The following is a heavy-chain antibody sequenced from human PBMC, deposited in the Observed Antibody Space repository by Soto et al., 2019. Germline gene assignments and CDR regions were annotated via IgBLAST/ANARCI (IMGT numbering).Heavy chain of an antibody. CDR2: IRSSSSTI. CDR1: GFTFSSYS. D-gene: IGHD3-3*02. Sequence: GGSLRLSCAASGFTFSSYSMNWVRQAPGKGLEWVSYIRSSSSTIYYADSVKGRFTIPRDNAKNSLYLQMNSLRDEDTAVYYCARDQLKTFMEGRQTAVSLLGYYGMDAGGKGTRATLPS. CDR3: ARDQLKTFMEGRQTAVSLLGYYGMDA. J-gene: IGHJ6*04. V-gene: IGHV3-48*02.